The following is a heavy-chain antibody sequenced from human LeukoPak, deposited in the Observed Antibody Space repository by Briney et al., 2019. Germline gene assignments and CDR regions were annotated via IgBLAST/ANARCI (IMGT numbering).Heavy chain of an antibody. V-gene: IGHV3-30*02. CDR2: IWYGGSNK. D-gene: IGHD2-15*01. J-gene: IGHJ6*02. Sequence: PGGSLRLSCEASGLTFSTYAMNWVRQAPGKGLEWVAVIWYGGSNKYYADSVKGRFTISRDNSKNTLYLQMNSLRAEDTAVYYCAKGGNNRGGGRYYYYGMDVWGQGTTVTVSS. CDR1: GLTFSTYA. CDR3: AKGGNNRGGGRYYYYGMDV.